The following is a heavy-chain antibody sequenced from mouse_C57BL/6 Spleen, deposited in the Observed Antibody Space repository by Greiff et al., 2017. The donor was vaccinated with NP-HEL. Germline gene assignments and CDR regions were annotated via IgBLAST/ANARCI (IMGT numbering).Heavy chain of an antibody. Sequence: VQLQQSGAELVRPGASVKLSCTASGFNIKDDYMHWVKQRPEQGLEWIGWIDPENGDTEYASKFQGKATITADTSSNTAYLQLSSLTSEDTAVYYCTTVYYGNWFAYWGQGTLVTVSA. CDR3: TTVYYGNWFAY. D-gene: IGHD2-1*01. CDR1: GFNIKDDY. J-gene: IGHJ3*01. CDR2: IDPENGDT. V-gene: IGHV14-4*01.